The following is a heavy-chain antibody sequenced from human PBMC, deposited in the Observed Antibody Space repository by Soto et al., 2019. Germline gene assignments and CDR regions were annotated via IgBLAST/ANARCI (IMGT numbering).Heavy chain of an antibody. V-gene: IGHV1-18*01. D-gene: IGHD1-26*01. CDR2: ISPYNVNT. J-gene: IGHJ4*02. Sequence: QVQMLQSGPEVKKPGASVKVSCRASGYTFTKYGINWVRQAPGQGLECMGWISPYNVNTDYDQNVQGGVPVTTDNYTSTPYMDVRSLRADDTAIYFCAIDYGRIVGAEFGHWGQGNLVNVSS. CDR3: AIDYGRIVGAEFGH. CDR1: GYTFTKYG.